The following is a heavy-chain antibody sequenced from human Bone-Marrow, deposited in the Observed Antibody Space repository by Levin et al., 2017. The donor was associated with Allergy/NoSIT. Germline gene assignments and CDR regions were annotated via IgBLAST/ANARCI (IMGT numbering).Heavy chain of an antibody. J-gene: IGHJ6*03. D-gene: IGHD6-13*01. V-gene: IGHV1-2*02. CDR1: GYIFTDYY. Sequence: ASVKVSCKASGYIFTDYYMHLVRQAPGQGLEWMGWINPNTGGTSYSQNFQGRVTMTRDTSISTAYMDLSSLRSDDTAVYYCARGIASGGKTYYYYYMDVWGRGTTVAVSS. CDR3: ARGIASGGKTYYYYYMDV. CDR2: INPNTGGT.